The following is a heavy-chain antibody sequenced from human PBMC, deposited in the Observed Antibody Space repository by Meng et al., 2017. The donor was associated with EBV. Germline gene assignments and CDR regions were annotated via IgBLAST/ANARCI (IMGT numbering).Heavy chain of an antibody. CDR2: ISATSVDT. D-gene: IGHD1-26*01. Sequence: VHALESGGGLVQPGGPLRLSCAAAGFSFSNYAMGWVRQAPGKGLEWVSGISATSVDTYYADSVKGRFAISRDNSKNTVTLHMNILRAEDTAIYYCNSGSHSPLDSWGQGTLVTVSS. V-gene: IGHV3-23*01. CDR3: NSGSHSPLDS. J-gene: IGHJ4*02. CDR1: GFSFSNYA.